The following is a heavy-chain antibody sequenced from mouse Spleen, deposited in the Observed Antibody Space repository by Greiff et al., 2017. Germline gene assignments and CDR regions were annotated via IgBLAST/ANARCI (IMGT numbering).Heavy chain of an antibody. CDR2: INPYNGGT. D-gene: IGHD1-2*01. Sequence: EVQLVESGPVLVKPGASVKMSCKASGYTFTDYYMNWVKQSPGKSLEWIGVINPYNGGTSYNQKFKGKATLTVDKSSSTAYMELNSLTSEDSAVYYCARIHYPYYFDYWGQGTTLTVSS. V-gene: IGHV1-19*01. CDR1: GYTFTDYY. J-gene: IGHJ2*01. CDR3: ARIHYPYYFDY.